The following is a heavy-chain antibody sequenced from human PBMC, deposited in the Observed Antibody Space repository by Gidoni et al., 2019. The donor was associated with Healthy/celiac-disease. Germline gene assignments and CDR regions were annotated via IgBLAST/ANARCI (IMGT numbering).Heavy chain of an antibody. CDR2: ISWNSGTI. V-gene: IGHV3-9*01. D-gene: IGHD1-26*01. J-gene: IGHJ3*02. CDR1: GFIFDDYA. CDR3: AKVGPVRGSYSFDI. Sequence: EVQLVESGGGLVQPGRSLRLSCAASGFIFDDYAMHWVRQAPGKGLGWVSGISWNSGTIVYADSVKGRFTISRDNAKNSLYLQMNSLRVEDTALYYCAKVGPVRGSYSFDIWGQGTMVTVSP.